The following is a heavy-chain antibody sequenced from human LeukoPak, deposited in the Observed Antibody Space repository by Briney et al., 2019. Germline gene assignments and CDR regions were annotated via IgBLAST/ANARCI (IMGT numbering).Heavy chain of an antibody. CDR1: GFTFSSYG. Sequence: GGPLRLSCAASGFTFSSYGMHWVRQAPGKGLEWVAFIRYDGSNKYYADSVKGRFTISRDNSKNTLYLQMNSLRAEDTAAYHCAKGRYHDSSGYPIDYWGQGTLVTVSS. V-gene: IGHV3-30*02. CDR3: AKGRYHDSSGYPIDY. CDR2: IRYDGSNK. D-gene: IGHD3-22*01. J-gene: IGHJ4*02.